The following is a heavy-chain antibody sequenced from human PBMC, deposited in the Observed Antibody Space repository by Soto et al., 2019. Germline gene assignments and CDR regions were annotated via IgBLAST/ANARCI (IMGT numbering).Heavy chain of an antibody. V-gene: IGHV1-46*01. CDR2: INPSGGST. J-gene: IGHJ4*02. CDR3: ARDKARVPAARAYYFDY. D-gene: IGHD2-2*01. CDR1: GYTFTSYY. Sequence: QVQLVQSGAEVKKPGASVKVSCKASGYTFTSYYMHWVRQAPGQGLEWMGIINPSGGSTSYAQKFQGRVTMTRDTSTSTVYMELSSLRSEDTAVYYCARDKARVPAARAYYFDYWGQGTLVTVSS.